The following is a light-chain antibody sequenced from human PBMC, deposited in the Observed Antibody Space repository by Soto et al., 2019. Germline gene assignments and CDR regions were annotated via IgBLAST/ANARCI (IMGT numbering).Light chain of an antibody. Sequence: EIVLTQSTATLSLSPGERAPLSCRASQSVSRYLAWYQQKPGQAPRLLIYDASNRATGIPARFSGSGSGTDFTLTISSLEPEDFAVYYCQQRSSWPITFGQGTRLEIK. J-gene: IGKJ5*01. CDR3: QQRSSWPIT. CDR2: DAS. CDR1: QSVSRY. V-gene: IGKV3-11*01.